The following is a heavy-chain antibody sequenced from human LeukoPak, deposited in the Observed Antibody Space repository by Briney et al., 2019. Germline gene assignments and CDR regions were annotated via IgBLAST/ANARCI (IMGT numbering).Heavy chain of an antibody. D-gene: IGHD6-19*01. Sequence: PGGSLRLSCAASGFTFSSYGMHWVRQAPGKGLEWVAFIRYDGSNKYYADSVKGRFTIPRDNSKNTLYLQMNSLRAEDTAVYYCAKDRQWLEYYFDYWGQGTLVTVSS. CDR3: AKDRQWLEYYFDY. J-gene: IGHJ4*02. V-gene: IGHV3-30*02. CDR1: GFTFSSYG. CDR2: IRYDGSNK.